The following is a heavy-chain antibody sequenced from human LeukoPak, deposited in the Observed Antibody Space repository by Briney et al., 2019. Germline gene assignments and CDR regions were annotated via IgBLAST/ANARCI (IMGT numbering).Heavy chain of an antibody. Sequence: ASVKVSCKASGYTFTSYDINWVRQVTGQGLEWMGWMNPESGNTGYAQKFQGRVTITRNTSISTAYMEVSSLRYEDTAVYYCARRAVDNSYYYYMDVWGKGTTVTVSS. CDR2: MNPESGNT. V-gene: IGHV1-8*03. CDR3: ARRAVDNSYYYYMDV. J-gene: IGHJ6*03. CDR1: GYTFTSYD. D-gene: IGHD6-19*01.